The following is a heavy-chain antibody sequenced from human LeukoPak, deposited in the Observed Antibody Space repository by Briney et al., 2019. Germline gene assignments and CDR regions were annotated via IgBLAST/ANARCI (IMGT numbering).Heavy chain of an antibody. Sequence: GASVKVACKASGYTFTGYYMHWVRQAPGQGLEWMGWINPNSGGTNYAQKFQGRVTMTRDTSISTAYMELSRLRSDDTAVYYCAREDVAALISYGMDVWGQGTTVTVSS. CDR2: INPNSGGT. CDR1: GYTFTGYY. J-gene: IGHJ6*02. V-gene: IGHV1-2*02. D-gene: IGHD6-19*01. CDR3: AREDVAALISYGMDV.